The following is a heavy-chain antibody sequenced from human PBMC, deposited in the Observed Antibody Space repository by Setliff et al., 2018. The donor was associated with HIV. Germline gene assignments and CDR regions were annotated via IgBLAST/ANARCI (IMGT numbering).Heavy chain of an antibody. CDR2: IYSTGST. J-gene: IGHJ4*02. CDR3: AKGAGFYCDYTFDY. CDR1: GASITSHY. V-gene: IGHV4-59*11. D-gene: IGHD4-17*01. Sequence: SETLSLTCTVSGASITSHYWSWIRQSPGRELEWIGYIYSTGSTNYNPSLQSRVSISMDASKNKFSLKVTSVTSADTAVYSCAKGAGFYCDYTFDYWGQGNLVTVSS.